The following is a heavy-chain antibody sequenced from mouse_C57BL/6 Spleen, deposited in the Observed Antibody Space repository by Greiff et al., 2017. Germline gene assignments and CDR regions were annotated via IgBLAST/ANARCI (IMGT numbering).Heavy chain of an antibody. CDR3: ARHTGGGDAMDY. J-gene: IGHJ4*01. CDR2: ISSGGSYT. D-gene: IGHD4-1*01. V-gene: IGHV5-6*01. Sequence: SLEWVATISSGGSYTYYPDSVKGRFTISRDNAKNTLYLQMSSLKSEDTAMDYCARHTGGGDAMDYWGQGTSVTVSS.